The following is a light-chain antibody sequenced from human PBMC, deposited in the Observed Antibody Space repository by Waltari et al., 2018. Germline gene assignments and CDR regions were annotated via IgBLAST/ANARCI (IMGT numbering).Light chain of an antibody. CDR1: QNIRIY. CDR3: QQRDQWPRT. J-gene: IGKJ1*01. V-gene: IGKV3-11*01. Sequence: IVLTQSPATLSLSPGERVTLSCRASQNIRIYLGWYQQKPGQAPRLLIQDASNRAPGIPGRFSGSGSGTDFTLTISSLEFEDSAVYYCQQRDQWPRTFGRGTKVEIK. CDR2: DAS.